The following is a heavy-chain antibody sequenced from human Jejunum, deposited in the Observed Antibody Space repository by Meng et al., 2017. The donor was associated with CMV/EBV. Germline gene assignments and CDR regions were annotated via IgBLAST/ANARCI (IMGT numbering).Heavy chain of an antibody. J-gene: IGHJ4*02. CDR1: AFSLIDYW. Sequence: ASAFSLIDYWMSWVRDVPGKGLEWLSFITNSGEQFYADSVRGRFTLSRDDAENSLYLQMHSLTGDDTAVYYCARDLGIGDNYHYFDYRGQGTLVTVSS. D-gene: IGHD4/OR15-4a*01. CDR2: ITNSGEQ. V-gene: IGHV3-11*01. CDR3: ARDLGIGDNYHYFDY.